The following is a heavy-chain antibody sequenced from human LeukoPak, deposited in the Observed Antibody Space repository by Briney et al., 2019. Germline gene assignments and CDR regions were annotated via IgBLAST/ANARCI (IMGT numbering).Heavy chain of an antibody. J-gene: IGHJ6*03. V-gene: IGHV4-59*01. CDR3: ARASPYYDFWSGTLDYYYYMDV. CDR2: IYYSGST. CDR1: GGSISSYY. Sequence: PSETLSLTCTVSGGSISSYYWSWIRQPAGKGLEWIGYIYYSGSTNYNPSLKSRVTISVDTSKNQFSLKLSSVTAADTAVYYCARASPYYDFWSGTLDYYYYMDVWGKGTTVTVSS. D-gene: IGHD3-3*01.